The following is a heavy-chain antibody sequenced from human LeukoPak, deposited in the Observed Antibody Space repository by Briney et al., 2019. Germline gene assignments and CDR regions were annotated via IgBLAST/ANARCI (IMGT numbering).Heavy chain of an antibody. Sequence: PSETLSLTCTVSGGSISFYYWNWIRQPPGKGLEWIGYIYYSGSTNYNPSLKSRVTISVDTSKNQFSLKLSSVTAADTAVYYCARSYYDSSGTPDYWGQGTLVTVSS. D-gene: IGHD3-22*01. CDR1: GGSISFYY. CDR2: IYYSGST. CDR3: ARSYYDSSGTPDY. V-gene: IGHV4-59*01. J-gene: IGHJ4*02.